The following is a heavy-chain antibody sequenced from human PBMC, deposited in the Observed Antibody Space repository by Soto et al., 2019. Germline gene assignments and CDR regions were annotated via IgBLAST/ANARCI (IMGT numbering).Heavy chain of an antibody. Sequence: SVKVSCKASGGTFSSYAISWVRQAPGQGLEWMGGIIPIFGTANYAQKFQGRVTITADESTSTAYMELSSLRSEDTAVYYRASRKGYCSSTSCYYYYYYGMDVWGQGTTVTVSS. J-gene: IGHJ6*02. CDR2: IIPIFGTA. CDR3: ASRKGYCSSTSCYYYYYYGMDV. V-gene: IGHV1-69*13. CDR1: GGTFSSYA. D-gene: IGHD2-2*01.